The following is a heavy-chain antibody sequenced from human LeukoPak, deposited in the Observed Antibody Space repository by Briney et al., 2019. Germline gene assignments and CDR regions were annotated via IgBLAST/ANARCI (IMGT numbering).Heavy chain of an antibody. CDR2: VDPEDGET. J-gene: IGHJ3*02. V-gene: IGHV1-69-2*01. CDR1: GYTFTGYY. Sequence: GASVKVSCKASGYTFTGYYMHWVRQAPGQGLEWMGLVDPEDGETMYAEKFQGRVTITADTSTDTAYMELSSLRSEDTAVYYCATDAFDIWGQRTMVTVSS. CDR3: ATDAFDI.